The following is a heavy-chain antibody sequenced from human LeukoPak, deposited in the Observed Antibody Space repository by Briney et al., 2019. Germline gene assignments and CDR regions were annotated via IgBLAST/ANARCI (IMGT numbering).Heavy chain of an antibody. V-gene: IGHV3-23*01. CDR2: ISGSGGST. CDR1: GFTFNNYA. D-gene: IGHD3-10*01. Sequence: GGSLRLSCAASGFTFNNYAMSWVRQAPGKGLEWVSGISGSGGSTYYADSVKGRFTISRDNSKNTLYLQMNSLTAEDTAVYYCAKDSIPYYYGSGSYPDYRGQGTLVTVSS. J-gene: IGHJ4*02. CDR3: AKDSIPYYYGSGSYPDY.